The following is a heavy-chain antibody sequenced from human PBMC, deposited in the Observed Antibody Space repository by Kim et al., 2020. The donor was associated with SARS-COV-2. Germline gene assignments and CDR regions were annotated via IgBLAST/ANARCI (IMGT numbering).Heavy chain of an antibody. J-gene: IGHJ1*01. CDR1: GFTFSTYP. CDR2: IGGIGVST. CDR3: AKGLLSGYYPFQD. Sequence: GGSLRLSCAASGFTFSTYPMSWVRQAPGKGLKWVSAIGGIGVSTYYADSVKGRFIISRDNSKKTLYLQMNSLRVEDTAVYFCAKGLLSGYYPFQDWGQGTLVTVSS. V-gene: IGHV3-23*01. D-gene: IGHD3-3*01.